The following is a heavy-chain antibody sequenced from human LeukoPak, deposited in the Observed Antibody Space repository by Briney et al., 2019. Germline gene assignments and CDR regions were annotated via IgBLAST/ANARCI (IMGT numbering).Heavy chain of an antibody. V-gene: IGHV1-69*05. CDR1: GGTFSSYA. CDR3: ARTSIVGARFDP. CDR2: IVPIFGTA. Sequence: SVNVSCKASGGTFSSYAISWVRQAPGQGLEWMGGIVPIFGTANYAQKFQGRVTITTDESTSTAYMELSSLRSGDTAVYYCARTSIVGARFDPWGQGTLVTVTS. J-gene: IGHJ5*02. D-gene: IGHD1-26*01.